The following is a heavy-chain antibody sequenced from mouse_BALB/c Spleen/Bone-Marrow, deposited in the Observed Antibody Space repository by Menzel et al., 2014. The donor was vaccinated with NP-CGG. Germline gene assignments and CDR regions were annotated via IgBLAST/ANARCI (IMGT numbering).Heavy chain of an antibody. J-gene: IGHJ3*01. CDR1: GFNIKDTY. CDR2: IDPANGNT. Sequence: VQLQQSGAELVKPGASVKLSCTASGFNIKDTYMHWVKQRPEQGLEWIGRIDPANGNTKYAPEFQGKATITADTSSNTAYLQLSSLTSEDTAVYYCARWEPGRAWFAYWGQGTLVTVSA. D-gene: IGHD4-1*01. CDR3: ARWEPGRAWFAY. V-gene: IGHV14-3*02.